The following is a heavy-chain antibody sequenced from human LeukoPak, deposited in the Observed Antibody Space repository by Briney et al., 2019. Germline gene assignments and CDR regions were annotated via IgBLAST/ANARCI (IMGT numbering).Heavy chain of an antibody. V-gene: IGHV4-39*01. CDR1: GGSIGSSSYY. D-gene: IGHD3-22*01. CDR3: ARYYYDSSGYYYLDY. CDR2: MYYSGST. J-gene: IGHJ4*02. Sequence: PSETLSLTCTVSGGSIGSSSYYWGWIRQAPGKGLEWIGSMYYSGSTYYSPSLKSRVTISGDTSKSQFSLKLGSVTAADTAVYYCARYYYDSSGYYYLDYWGQGTLVTVSS.